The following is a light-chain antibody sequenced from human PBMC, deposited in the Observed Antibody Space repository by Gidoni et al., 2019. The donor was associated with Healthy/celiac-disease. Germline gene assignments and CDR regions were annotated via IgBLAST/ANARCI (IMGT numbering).Light chain of an antibody. CDR2: AAS. Sequence: AIQMTPSPSSLSASVGDSVTITCRASQGIRNDLGWYQQKPGKAPKLLIYAASSLQSGVPSRVSGSGSGTDFTLTSSSLQPEDFATYYYLQDYNYPRTFGQGTKVEIK. V-gene: IGKV1-6*01. J-gene: IGKJ1*01. CDR1: QGIRND. CDR3: LQDYNYPRT.